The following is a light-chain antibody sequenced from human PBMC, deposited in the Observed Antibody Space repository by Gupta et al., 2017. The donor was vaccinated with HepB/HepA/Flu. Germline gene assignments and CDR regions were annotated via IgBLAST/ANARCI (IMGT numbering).Light chain of an antibody. J-gene: IGLJ2*01. CDR2: SNN. V-gene: IGLV10-54*04. CDR1: SNDVGNEG. Sequence: QAGLTQPPSVSKALGQTATLTCTGNSNDVGNEGAAWLQQHQGHPPKLLFYSNNNRPSGISERFSSSGSGNTVSLTITDLQPEDEADDYCSAGDSSLSFVIFGGGTELTVL. CDR3: SAGDSSLSFVI.